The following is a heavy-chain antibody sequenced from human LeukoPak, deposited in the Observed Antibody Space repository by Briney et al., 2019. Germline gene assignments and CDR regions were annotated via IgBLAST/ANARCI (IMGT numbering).Heavy chain of an antibody. J-gene: IGHJ4*02. D-gene: IGHD2-15*01. CDR1: GYIFTDYY. CDR2: INPNSGGT. V-gene: IGHV1-2*06. CDR3: ARALVVGAKYFDY. Sequence: ASVKVSCKASGYIFTDYYMHWVRQAPGQELGWMGRINPNSGGTNYAQKFQGRVTMTRDTSISTAYMELSRLRSDDTAVYYCARALVVGAKYFDYWGQGTLVTVSS.